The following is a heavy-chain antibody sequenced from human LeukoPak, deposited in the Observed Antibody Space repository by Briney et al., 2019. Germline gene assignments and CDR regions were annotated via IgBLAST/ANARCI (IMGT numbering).Heavy chain of an antibody. J-gene: IGHJ5*02. CDR3: AKGGPWNEGWFDP. CDR2: ISWNSGSI. D-gene: IGHD1-1*01. Sequence: GGSLRLSCAASGFTFDDYAMHWVRQAPGKGLEWVSGISWNSGSIGYADSVKGRFTISRDNAKNSLYLQMNSLRAEDTALYYCAKGGPWNEGWFDPWGQGTLVTVSS. V-gene: IGHV3-9*01. CDR1: GFTFDDYA.